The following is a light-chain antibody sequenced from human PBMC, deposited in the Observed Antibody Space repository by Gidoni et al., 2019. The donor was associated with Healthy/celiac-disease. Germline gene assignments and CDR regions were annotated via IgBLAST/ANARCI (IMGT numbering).Light chain of an antibody. J-gene: IGKJ4*01. V-gene: IGKV1-5*03. CDR3: LQYNSYS. CDR2: KAS. Sequence: DTQMSQSPYTLSASVGDRVTITCRASQSISSWLAWYQQKPGKASKLLIYKASSLESWVPSRFSGCGSGTEFTLTISSLQPDDFATYYCLQYNSYSFGGGTKVEIK. CDR1: QSISSW.